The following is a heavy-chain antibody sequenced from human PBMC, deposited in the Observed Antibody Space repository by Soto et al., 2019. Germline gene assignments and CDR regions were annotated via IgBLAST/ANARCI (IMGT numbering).Heavy chain of an antibody. CDR1: GGSISSYY. V-gene: IGHV4-59*01. Sequence: SETLSLTCTVSGGSISSYYWSWIRQPPWKGLECIGYISYSGTTNYNPSLKSRVTMSVDTSRNQFSLKLSSVTAADTAMYYCARTYYDFWSGYSPPDRFAPWGQGTLVTVSS. CDR3: ARTYYDFWSGYSPPDRFAP. D-gene: IGHD3-3*01. J-gene: IGHJ5*02. CDR2: ISYSGTT.